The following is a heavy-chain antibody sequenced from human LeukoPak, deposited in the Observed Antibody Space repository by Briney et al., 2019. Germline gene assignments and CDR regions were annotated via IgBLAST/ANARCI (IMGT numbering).Heavy chain of an antibody. CDR1: GGSISSTSYY. CDR3: VSGTTATNFAY. V-gene: IGHV4-39*07. Sequence: SETLSLTCLVSGGSISSTSYYWGWIRQSPGRGLEWIGSFYYTGSIFDNRSLRSRVTISIDMSKNQFLLKLTSVTAADTAVYYCVSGTTATNFAYWGQGTLVTVSS. CDR2: FYYTGSI. D-gene: IGHD4-17*01. J-gene: IGHJ4*02.